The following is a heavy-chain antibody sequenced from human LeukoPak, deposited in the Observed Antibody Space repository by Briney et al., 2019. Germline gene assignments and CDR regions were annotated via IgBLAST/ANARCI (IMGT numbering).Heavy chain of an antibody. V-gene: IGHV3-30*02. D-gene: IGHD3-10*01. J-gene: IGHJ4*02. CDR3: ARGLVRGAGAGDY. CDR2: IRYDGSNK. CDR1: GFTFSSYG. Sequence: GGSLRLSCAASGFTFSSYGMHWVRQAPGKGLEWVAFIRYDGSNKYYADSVKGRFTISRDNAKNSLYLQMNSLRDEDTAVYYCARGLVRGAGAGDYWGQGTLVTVSS.